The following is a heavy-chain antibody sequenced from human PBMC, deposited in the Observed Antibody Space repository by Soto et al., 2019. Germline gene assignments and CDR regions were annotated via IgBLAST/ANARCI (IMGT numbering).Heavy chain of an antibody. CDR1: EFTFSSYA. CDR3: AKGPEAYNHYY. CDR2: ISGSGGST. Sequence: LRLSGGASEFTFSSYAMSLVRQAPVKGLEWVSAISGSGGSTYYADSVKGRFTISRDNSKNTLYLQMNSLRAEDTAVYYCAKGPEAYNHYYRGQGTFINGSS. V-gene: IGHV3-23*01. J-gene: IGHJ4*02. D-gene: IGHD3-10*01.